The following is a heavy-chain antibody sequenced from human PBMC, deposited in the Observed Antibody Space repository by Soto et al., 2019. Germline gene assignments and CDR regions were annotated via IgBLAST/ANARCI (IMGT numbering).Heavy chain of an antibody. V-gene: IGHV3-23*01. CDR3: AKDQNIVVVTARNWFDP. Sequence: VGSLRLSCAASGFTFSSYAMSWVRQAPGKGLEWVSAISGSGGSTYYADSVKGRFTISRDNSKNTLYLQMNSLRAEDTAVYYCAKDQNIVVVTARNWFDPWGQGTLVTVSS. D-gene: IGHD2-21*02. CDR2: ISGSGGST. CDR1: GFTFSSYA. J-gene: IGHJ5*02.